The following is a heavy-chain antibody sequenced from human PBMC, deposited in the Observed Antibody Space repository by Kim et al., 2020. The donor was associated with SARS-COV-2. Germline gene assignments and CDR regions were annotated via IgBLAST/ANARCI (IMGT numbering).Heavy chain of an antibody. CDR2: INPNSGGT. V-gene: IGHV1-2*05. CDR3: ARAPILHLYYYGSGHDAFDI. Sequence: ASVKVSCKASGYTFTGYYMHWVRQAPGQGLEWMGRINPNSGGTNYAQKFQGRVTMTRDTSISTAYMELSRLRSDDTVVYYCARAPILHLYYYGSGHDAFDIWGQGTMVTVSS. D-gene: IGHD3-10*01. J-gene: IGHJ3*02. CDR1: GYTFTGYY.